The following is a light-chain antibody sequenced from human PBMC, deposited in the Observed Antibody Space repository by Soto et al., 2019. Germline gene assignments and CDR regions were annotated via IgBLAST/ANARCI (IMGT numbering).Light chain of an antibody. CDR1: QSVSSSY. V-gene: IGKV3-20*01. CDR3: QQYGSSPPST. J-gene: IGKJ5*01. Sequence: EIVLTQSPGPLSLSPGARATLSCRASQSVSSSYLAWYQQKPGQAPRLLIYGASSRATGIPDRFSGSGSGTDFTLTISRLEPEDFAVYYCQQYGSSPPSTFGQGTRLEIK. CDR2: GAS.